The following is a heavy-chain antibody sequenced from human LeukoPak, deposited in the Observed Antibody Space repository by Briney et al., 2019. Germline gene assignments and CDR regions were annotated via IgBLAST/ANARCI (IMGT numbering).Heavy chain of an antibody. V-gene: IGHV3-21*01. Sequence: GGSLRLSCAASGFIFSNYAMTWVRQAPGKGLEWVSILGGASESIYYADSVKGRFTISRDNAKNSLYLQMNSLRAEDTAVYYCARVGLVVPAAISGYYFDYWGQGTLVTVSS. J-gene: IGHJ4*02. CDR1: GFIFSNYA. D-gene: IGHD2-2*02. CDR2: LGGASESI. CDR3: ARVGLVVPAAISGYYFDY.